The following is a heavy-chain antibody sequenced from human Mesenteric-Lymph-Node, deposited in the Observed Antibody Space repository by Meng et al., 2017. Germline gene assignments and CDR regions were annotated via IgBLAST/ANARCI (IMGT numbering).Heavy chain of an antibody. Sequence: GESPKTPRAASGFPFSSYSMNWVCQAPGKGLEWVSSISRSSSYIYYADSVKGRFTISRDNAQDSLYLQMNSLRAEGTAVYYRASGGGATVTTYAFDIWGQGTMVTVSS. D-gene: IGHD4-17*01. V-gene: IGHV3-21*01. CDR2: ISRSSSYI. CDR3: ASGGGATVTTYAFDI. CDR1: GFPFSSYS. J-gene: IGHJ3*02.